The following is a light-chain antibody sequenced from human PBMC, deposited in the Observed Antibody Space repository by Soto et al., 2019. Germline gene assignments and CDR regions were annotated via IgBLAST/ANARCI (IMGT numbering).Light chain of an antibody. J-gene: IGKJ4*02. CDR1: HNIVNY. CDR2: AAS. CDR3: QQTYSVPRT. V-gene: IGKV1-39*01. Sequence: DIQMTQSPSSLSASVGDRVTITCRASHNIVNYLSWYQRKPGKAPKLLIYAASSLQSGVPSRFSGSGSGTDFTLAISSLQPEDFATFYCQQTYSVPRTFGGGTTVEIK.